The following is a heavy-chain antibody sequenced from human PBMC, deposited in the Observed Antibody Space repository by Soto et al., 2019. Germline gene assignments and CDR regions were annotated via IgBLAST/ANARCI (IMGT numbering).Heavy chain of an antibody. CDR2: INPNGGGA. Sequence: ASVKVSCKASGYTFTGHYIHWVRKTPGQGLEWMGWINPNGGGANHAQKFQDWFTMTRDTSITTAYMEVSRLTSDDTAVYYCARGRGNSGYDPLDYWGQGTLVTVSS. CDR1: GYTFTGHY. J-gene: IGHJ4*02. D-gene: IGHD5-12*01. CDR3: ARGRGNSGYDPLDY. V-gene: IGHV1-2*04.